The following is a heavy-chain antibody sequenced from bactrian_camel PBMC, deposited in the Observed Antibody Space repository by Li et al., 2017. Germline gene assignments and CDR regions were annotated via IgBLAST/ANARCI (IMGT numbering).Heavy chain of an antibody. CDR1: GDISAFYC. J-gene: IGHJ4*01. CDR3: AEGRGSRGEHCYSLNY. CDR2: ISSDGRT. D-gene: IGHD6*01. V-gene: IGHV3S63*01. Sequence: HVQLVESGGGSVQAGESLTLSCAVFGDISAFYCMGWFRQAPGKERELVSSISSDGRTYYADSVKGRFTISQDNGKNTVYLQMNNLQPEDTATYYCAEGRGSRGEHCYSLNYWGQGTQVTVS.